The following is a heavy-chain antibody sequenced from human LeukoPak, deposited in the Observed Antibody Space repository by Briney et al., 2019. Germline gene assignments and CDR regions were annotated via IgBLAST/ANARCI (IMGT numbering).Heavy chain of an antibody. Sequence: PGGSLRLSCAASGFTFSSYAMHWVRQAPGKGLEWVAVLSFDENNYYYADSVKGRFTISRDNSKNTLYLQMNSLRAEDTAVYYCARGLLPINWYFDLWGRGTLVTVSS. V-gene: IGHV3-30-3*01. CDR3: ARGLLPINWYFDL. CDR2: LSFDENNY. J-gene: IGHJ2*01. CDR1: GFTFSSYA.